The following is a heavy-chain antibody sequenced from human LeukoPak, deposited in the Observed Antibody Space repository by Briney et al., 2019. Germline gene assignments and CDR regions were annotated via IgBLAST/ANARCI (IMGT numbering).Heavy chain of an antibody. D-gene: IGHD2-2*01. J-gene: IGHJ6*03. CDR3: ARGAGRVVPAAYYYYYYYMDV. CDR1: GGSFSGYY. Sequence: SETLSLTCAVYGGSFSGYYWSWIRQPPGKGLEWIGEINHSGSTNYNPSLKSRVTISVDTSKNQFSLKLSSVTAADTAVYYCARGAGRVVPAAYYYYYYYMDVWGKGTTVTVSS. V-gene: IGHV4-34*01. CDR2: INHSGST.